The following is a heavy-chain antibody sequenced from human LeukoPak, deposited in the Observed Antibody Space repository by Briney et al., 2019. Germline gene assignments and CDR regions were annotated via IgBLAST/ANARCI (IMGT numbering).Heavy chain of an antibody. V-gene: IGHV4-34*01. J-gene: IGHJ5*02. CDR2: INHSGNT. Sequence: PSETLSLTCAVYGGSFSGYYWSWIRQPPGKGLEWIGEINHSGNTNYNPSLKSRVTISVDTSKNQFSLKLSSVTAADTAVYYCARGRYDFWSGYYRAWFDPWGQGTLVTVSS. CDR3: ARGRYDFWSGYYRAWFDP. D-gene: IGHD3-3*01. CDR1: GGSFSGYY.